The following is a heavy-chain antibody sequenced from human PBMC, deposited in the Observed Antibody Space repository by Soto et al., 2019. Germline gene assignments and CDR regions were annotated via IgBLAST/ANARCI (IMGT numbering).Heavy chain of an antibody. CDR3: ASSRALTGYRRNYYYYYMDV. J-gene: IGHJ6*03. D-gene: IGHD3-9*01. V-gene: IGHV1-8*01. CDR1: GYTFTSYD. Sequence: QVQLVQSGAEVKKPGASVKVSCKASGYTFTSYDINWVRQATGQGLEWMGWMNPNSGNTGYAQKFQGRVTMTRNTSISTAYMELSSLRSEDTAVYYCASSRALTGYRRNYYYYYMDVWGKGTTVTVSS. CDR2: MNPNSGNT.